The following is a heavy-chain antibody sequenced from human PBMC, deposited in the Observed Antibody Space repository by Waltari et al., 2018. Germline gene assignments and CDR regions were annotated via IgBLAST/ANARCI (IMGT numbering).Heavy chain of an antibody. CDR1: GYTFTGYY. D-gene: IGHD2-2*01. Sequence: QVQLVQSGAEVKKPGASVKVSCKASGYTFTGYYMHWVRQAPGQGLEWMGWINPNSGGTNYAKKFQGRVTMTRDTSISTAYMEMSRLRSDDTAVYYCARDPLYCSSTSCYSSWFDPWGQGTLVTVSS. CDR2: INPNSGGT. CDR3: ARDPLYCSSTSCYSSWFDP. J-gene: IGHJ5*02. V-gene: IGHV1-2*02.